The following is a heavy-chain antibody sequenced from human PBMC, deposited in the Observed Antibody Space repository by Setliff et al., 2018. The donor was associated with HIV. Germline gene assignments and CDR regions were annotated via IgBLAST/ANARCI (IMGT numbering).Heavy chain of an antibody. Sequence: PSETLSLTCTVSGGSISSSNYYWGWIRQPPGKGLEWIGSIYYSGSTYYNPSLKSRVTISVDTSKNHFSLKLSPVTAADTAVYYGASRAVAAFDYWGRGTLVTVSS. J-gene: IGHJ4*02. V-gene: IGHV4-39*07. CDR2: IYYSGST. CDR1: GGSISSSNYY. CDR3: ASRAVAAFDY. D-gene: IGHD6-19*01.